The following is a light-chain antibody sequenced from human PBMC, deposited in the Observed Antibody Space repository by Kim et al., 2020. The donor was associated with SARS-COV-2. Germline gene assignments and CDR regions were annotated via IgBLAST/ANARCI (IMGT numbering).Light chain of an antibody. CDR2: LNSDGSL. CDR1: SGHSSNA. J-gene: IGLJ3*02. V-gene: IGLV4-69*01. CDR3: QTWGTGFWV. Sequence: QPVLTQSPSASASLGTSVKLTCSLSSGHSSNAIAWHQQQPEKGPRYLMKLNSDGSLSKGDGIPDRFSGSSSGAERYLTISSLQSEDEADYYCQTWGTGFWVFGGGTKLTVL.